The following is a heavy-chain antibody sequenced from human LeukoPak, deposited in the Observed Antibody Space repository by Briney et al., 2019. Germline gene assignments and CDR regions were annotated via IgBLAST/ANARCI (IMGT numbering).Heavy chain of an antibody. CDR2: IVVGSGNT. CDR1: GFTFTSSD. V-gene: IGHV1-58*02. D-gene: IGHD1-26*01. Sequence: GASVKVSCKASGFTFTSSDMKWVRQARGQRLEWIRWIVVGSGNTNYAQKFQERVTITRDMSTSTAYMELSSLRSEDTAVYYCAADSPQWELGSRYYYYGMDVWGQGTTVTVSS. CDR3: AADSPQWELGSRYYYYGMDV. J-gene: IGHJ6*02.